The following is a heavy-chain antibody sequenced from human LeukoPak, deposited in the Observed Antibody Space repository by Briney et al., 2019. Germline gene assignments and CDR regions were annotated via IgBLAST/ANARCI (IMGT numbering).Heavy chain of an antibody. CDR1: GGSSSSGSCY. V-gene: IGHV4-61*02. Sequence: SETLSLTCTVSGGSSSSGSCYWSWIRQPAGKGLEWIGRIYTSGSTNYNPSLESRVTISVDTSKNQFSLKLSSVTAADTAVYYCAREFRLGAFDYWGQGTLVTVSS. CDR2: IYTSGST. CDR3: AREFRLGAFDY. D-gene: IGHD3-16*01. J-gene: IGHJ4*02.